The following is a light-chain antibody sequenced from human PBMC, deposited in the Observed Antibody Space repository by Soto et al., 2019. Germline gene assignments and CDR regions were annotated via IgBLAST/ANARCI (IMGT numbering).Light chain of an antibody. V-gene: IGLV1-44*01. Sequence: QSVLTQPPSASGTPGQRVTISCSGSSSNIGSKTVNWYQQLPGTAPKLLIYSNYQRPSGVPDRFSGSKSGTSASLAISGLQPEDEADYYCSAWDASLNGYVFGTGT. CDR3: SAWDASLNGYV. CDR2: SNY. CDR1: SSNIGSKT. J-gene: IGLJ1*01.